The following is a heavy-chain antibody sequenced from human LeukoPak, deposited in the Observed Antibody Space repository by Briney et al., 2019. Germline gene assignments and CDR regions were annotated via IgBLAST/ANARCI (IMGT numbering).Heavy chain of an antibody. D-gene: IGHD1-14*01. Sequence: ASVKVSCKASGYTFTSYDINWVRQATGQGLEWMGWMNPNSGNTGYAQKFQGRVTMTRNTSISTAYMELSSLRSEDTAVHYCARGRRLRGWFDPWGQGTLVTVSS. CDR1: GYTFTSYD. CDR3: ARGRRLRGWFDP. CDR2: MNPNSGNT. J-gene: IGHJ5*02. V-gene: IGHV1-8*01.